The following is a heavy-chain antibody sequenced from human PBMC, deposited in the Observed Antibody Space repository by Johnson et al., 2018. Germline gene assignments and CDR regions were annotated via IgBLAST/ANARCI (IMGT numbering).Heavy chain of an antibody. CDR1: GFTFSSYG. CDR2: ISSDGSNK. V-gene: IGHV3-30*18. J-gene: IGHJ1*01. Sequence: QLVESGGSVVQPGRSLSLSCTASGFTFSSYGMHWVRQAPGKGLEWVASISSDGSNKNYADSVKDRFTISRDISKNSLFLKMNSLRAEGTAVYYCAKAGYYDSSGYYYYFQHWGQGTLVTVSA. CDR3: AKAGYYDSSGYYYYFQH. D-gene: IGHD3-22*01.